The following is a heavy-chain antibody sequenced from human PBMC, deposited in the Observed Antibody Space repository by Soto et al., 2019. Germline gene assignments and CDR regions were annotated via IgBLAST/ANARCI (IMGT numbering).Heavy chain of an antibody. J-gene: IGHJ4*02. CDR2: ISYDGSNK. V-gene: IGHV3-30-3*01. CDR1: GFTFSSYA. Sequence: GGSLRLSYAASGFTFSSYAMHWVRQAPGKGLEWVAVISYDGSNKYYADSVKGRFTISRDNSKNTLYLQMNSLRAEDTAVYYCARDSGRTITMVRGAPYWGQGTLVTVSS. CDR3: ARDSGRTITMVRGAPY. D-gene: IGHD3-10*01.